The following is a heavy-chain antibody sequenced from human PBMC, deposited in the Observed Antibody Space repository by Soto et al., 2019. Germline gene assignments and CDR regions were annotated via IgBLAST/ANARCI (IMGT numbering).Heavy chain of an antibody. CDR2: IYHSGST. V-gene: IGHV4-30-2*01. Sequence: QLQLQESGSGLVKPSQTLSLTCAVSGGSISSGGYSWSWIRQPPGKGLEWIGYIYHSGSTYYNPSLKSRVTIPVARSKNQFSLKLSSVTAADTAVYYCARGRVIAAAGRPRGWFAPWGQGTLVTVSS. CDR1: GGSISSGGYS. D-gene: IGHD6-13*01. J-gene: IGHJ5*02. CDR3: ARGRVIAAAGRPRGWFAP.